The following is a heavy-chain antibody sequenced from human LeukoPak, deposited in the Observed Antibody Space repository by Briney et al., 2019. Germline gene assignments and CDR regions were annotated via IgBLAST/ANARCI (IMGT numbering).Heavy chain of an antibody. D-gene: IGHD6-19*01. Sequence: ASVKFFRKASGYIIGSYYRHRVRQAPGQGLECMSTINPSGGGTSYAQRLQDRVSAPRYTSTNTVYMELSGLRSEDTAVYNCATGSGWYSPDYWGQGTLVTVSS. V-gene: IGHV1-46*04. J-gene: IGHJ4*02. CDR2: INPSGGGT. CDR1: GYIIGSYY. CDR3: ATGSGWYSPDY.